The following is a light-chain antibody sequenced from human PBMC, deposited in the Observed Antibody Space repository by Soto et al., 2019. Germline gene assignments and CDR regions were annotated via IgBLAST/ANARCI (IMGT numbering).Light chain of an antibody. CDR3: AAWDDSLRAVV. J-gene: IGLJ2*01. CDR1: RSNIGTYA. Sequence: QSVRTQSPSASATPGQRVTISCSGGRSNIGTYAVNWYQQLPGTAPTLLIFRNHQRPSGVPDRFSGSKSGTSASLAISGPQSEDEADYYCAAWDDSLRAVVFGGGTKLTVL. CDR2: RNH. V-gene: IGLV1-44*01.